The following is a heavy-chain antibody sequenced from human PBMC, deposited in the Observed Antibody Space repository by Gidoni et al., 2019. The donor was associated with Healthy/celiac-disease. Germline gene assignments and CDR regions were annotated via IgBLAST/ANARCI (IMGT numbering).Heavy chain of an antibody. Sequence: EVQLVESGGGVVQPGWSLRLPSAASGSTFDDYALHWVRQAPGKGMEWVSLISGDGGSTYYADSVKGRFTISRDNSKNSLYLQMNSLRTEDTALYYCAKDKYYYGMDVWGQGTTVTVSS. CDR2: ISGDGGST. V-gene: IGHV3-43*02. J-gene: IGHJ6*02. CDR3: AKDKYYYGMDV. CDR1: GSTFDDYA.